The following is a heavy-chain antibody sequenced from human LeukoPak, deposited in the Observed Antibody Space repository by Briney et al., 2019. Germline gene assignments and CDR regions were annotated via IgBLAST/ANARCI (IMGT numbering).Heavy chain of an antibody. CDR2: IYDSGST. Sequence: PSETLSLTCTVSGGSVSSGSYYWSWIRQPPGKGLEWIGYIYDSGSTNYNPSLKSRVTISVGTSKNQFSLKLSSVTAADTAVYYCARRTVTAGYGMDVWGQGTTVTVSS. CDR3: ARRTVTAGYGMDV. V-gene: IGHV4-61*01. CDR1: GGSVSSGSYY. J-gene: IGHJ6*02. D-gene: IGHD4-17*01.